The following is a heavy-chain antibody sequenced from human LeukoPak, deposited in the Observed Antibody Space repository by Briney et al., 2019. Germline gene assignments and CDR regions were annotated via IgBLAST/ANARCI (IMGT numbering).Heavy chain of an antibody. D-gene: IGHD5-18*01. CDR3: ARGPRGYSYGFIGY. V-gene: IGHV1-2*02. CDR2: INPKNGGP. Sequence: GASVKVSCKASGYTFTGYYMHWVRQAPGQGLEWMGWINPKNGGPKYVQKFQGRVTMIRDTSISTAYMELSRLRSDDTAVYYCARGPRGYSYGFIGYWGQGTLVTVSS. CDR1: GYTFTGYY. J-gene: IGHJ4*02.